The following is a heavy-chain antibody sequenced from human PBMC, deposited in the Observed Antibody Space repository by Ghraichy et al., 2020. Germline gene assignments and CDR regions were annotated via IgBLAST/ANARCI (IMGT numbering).Heavy chain of an antibody. CDR3: ARDEVAARFIPSYYYYGMDV. Sequence: GGSLRLSCAASGFTFSSYAMHWVRQAPGKGLEYVSAISSSGGSTYYANSVKGRFTISRDNSKNTLYLQMGSLRAEDMAVYYCARDEVAARFIPSYYYYGMDVWGQGTTVTVSS. CDR2: ISSSGGST. D-gene: IGHD6-6*01. V-gene: IGHV3-64*01. J-gene: IGHJ6*02. CDR1: GFTFSSYA.